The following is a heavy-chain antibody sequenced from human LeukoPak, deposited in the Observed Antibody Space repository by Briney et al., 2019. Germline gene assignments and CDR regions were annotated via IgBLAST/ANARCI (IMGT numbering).Heavy chain of an antibody. J-gene: IGHJ4*02. D-gene: IGHD5-24*01. CDR1: GFTFSTYS. V-gene: IGHV3-21*01. CDR2: ISSSSSYI. Sequence: GGSLRLSCAASGFTFSTYSMNWVRQAPGKGLEWVSSISSSSSYIYYADSVKGRFTISRDNAKKSVYLQMNSLRAGDTAVYYCARTIEMATISYFDYWGQGTLVTVSS. CDR3: ARTIEMATISYFDY.